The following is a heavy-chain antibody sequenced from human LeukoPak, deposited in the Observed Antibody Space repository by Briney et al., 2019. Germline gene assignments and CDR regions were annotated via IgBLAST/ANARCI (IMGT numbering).Heavy chain of an antibody. CDR2: IYHSGST. D-gene: IGHD2-2*01. Sequence: SETLSLTCAVSGYSISSGYYWGWIRQPPGKGLEWIGSIYHSGSTYYNPSLKSRVTISVDTSKNQFSLKLSSVTAADTAVYYCARQLDCSSTSCRYYYYYMDIWGKGTTVTVSS. CDR1: GYSISSGYY. J-gene: IGHJ6*03. CDR3: ARQLDCSSTSCRYYYYYMDI. V-gene: IGHV4-38-2*01.